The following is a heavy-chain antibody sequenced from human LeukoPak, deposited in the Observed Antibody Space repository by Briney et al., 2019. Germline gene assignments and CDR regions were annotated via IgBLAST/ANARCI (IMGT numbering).Heavy chain of an antibody. Sequence: GGSLRLSCAASGFTFSSYWMSWVRQAPGKGLEWVANIKQDGSEKYYVDSVKGRFTISRDNAKNSLYLQMNSLRAEDTAVYYCARDRKQQPVPGYYYYYMDVWGKGTTVTVSS. CDR3: ARDRKQQPVPGYYYYYMDV. CDR1: GFTFSSYW. V-gene: IGHV3-7*01. D-gene: IGHD6-13*01. CDR2: IKQDGSEK. J-gene: IGHJ6*03.